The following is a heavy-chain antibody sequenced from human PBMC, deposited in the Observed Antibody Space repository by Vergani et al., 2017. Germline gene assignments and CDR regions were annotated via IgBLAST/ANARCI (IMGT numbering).Heavy chain of an antibody. D-gene: IGHD6-19*01. V-gene: IGHV3-21*01. Sequence: EVQLLESGGGLVQPGGSLRLSCAASGFTFSSYSMNWVRQAPGKGLEWVSSISSSSSYIYYADSVKGRFTISRDNAKNSLYLQMNSLRAEDTAVYYCARAGAVAGSPGHYFDYWGQGTLVTVSS. CDR1: GFTFSSYS. J-gene: IGHJ4*02. CDR3: ARAGAVAGSPGHYFDY. CDR2: ISSSSSYI.